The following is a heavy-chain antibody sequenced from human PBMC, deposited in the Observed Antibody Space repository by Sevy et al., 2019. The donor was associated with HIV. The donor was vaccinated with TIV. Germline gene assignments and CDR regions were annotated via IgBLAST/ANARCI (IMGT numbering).Heavy chain of an antibody. Sequence: VSVKVSCKVSGYTLTKLSMHWVRQAPGKGLEWMGSFDPEDGETIHAQRFQARLSMTEDTSTETAYMEMSSLNSEDTAVYYCATTKYYAANSRDPFDYWGQGSLVSVSS. V-gene: IGHV1-24*01. D-gene: IGHD3-16*01. CDR2: FDPEDGET. J-gene: IGHJ4*02. CDR3: ATTKYYAANSRDPFDY. CDR1: GYTLTKLS.